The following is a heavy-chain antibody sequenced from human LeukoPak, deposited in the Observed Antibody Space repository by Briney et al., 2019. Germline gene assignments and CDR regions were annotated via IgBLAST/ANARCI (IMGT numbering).Heavy chain of an antibody. CDR1: VYTFTDYY. J-gene: IGHJ4*02. D-gene: IGHD1-26*01. CDR3: AREGPIVGATHLVDY. Sequence: GASVKVSCTASVYTFTDYYVHWVRQAPGQGLEWMGWINPNSGGTNYAQKFQGRVTMTRDTSISTAYMELSRLRSDDTAVYYCAREGPIVGATHLVDYWGQGTLVTVSS. CDR2: INPNSGGT. V-gene: IGHV1-2*02.